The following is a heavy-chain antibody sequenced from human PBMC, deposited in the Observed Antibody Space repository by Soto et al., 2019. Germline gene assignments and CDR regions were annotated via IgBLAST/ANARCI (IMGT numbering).Heavy chain of an antibody. V-gene: IGHV2-70*01. CDR3: ARIRGSSGWYQDYYYYGMDV. CDR2: IDWDDDK. J-gene: IGHJ6*02. D-gene: IGHD6-19*01. CDR1: GFSLSTSGMC. Sequence: SGPTLVNPTQTLTLTCTFSGFSLSTSGMCVSWIRQPPGKALEWLALIDWDDDKYYSTSLKTRLTISKDTSKNQVVLTMTNMDPVDTATYYCARIRGSSGWYQDYYYYGMDVWGQGTTVTVSS.